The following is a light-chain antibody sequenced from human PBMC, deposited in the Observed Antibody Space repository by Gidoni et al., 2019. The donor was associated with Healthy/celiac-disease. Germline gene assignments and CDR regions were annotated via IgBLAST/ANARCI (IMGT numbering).Light chain of an antibody. CDR3: QKYNSSPPT. CDR2: AAS. J-gene: IGKJ1*01. CDR1: QGIGNY. V-gene: IGKV1-27*01. Sequence: DIQMTQSPSSLSASVGDRITMTCRASQGIGNYLAWYQQKPGKIPKLLIYAASTLPSGVPSRFRGSGSWTDFTLTISSLQPDDVATYYFQKYNSSPPTFGHGTKVEIK.